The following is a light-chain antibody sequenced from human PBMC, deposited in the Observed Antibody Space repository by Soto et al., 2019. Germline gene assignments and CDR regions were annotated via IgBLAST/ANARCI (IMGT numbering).Light chain of an antibody. V-gene: IGLV2-14*01. CDR3: SSYTTSNTRQIV. J-gene: IGLJ1*01. Sequence: QSVLTQPASVSGSPGQSITISCTGTSSDVGGYNYVSWYQQHPGKAPKFMIYDVSNRPSGVSYRFSGSKSGNTASLTISGLQSEDEADYYCSSYTTSNTRQIVFGIGTKLTVL. CDR1: SSDVGGYNY. CDR2: DVS.